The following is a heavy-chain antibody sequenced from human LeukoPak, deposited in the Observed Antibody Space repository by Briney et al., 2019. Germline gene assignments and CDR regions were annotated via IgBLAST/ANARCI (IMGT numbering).Heavy chain of an antibody. CDR2: IIPIFGTA. V-gene: IGHV1-69*01. D-gene: IGHD2-8*01. CDR3: ARTDCTNGVCYRYYYGMDV. J-gene: IGHJ6*02. Sequence: SVKVSCTASGGTFSSYAISWVRQAPGQGLEWMGGIIPIFGTANYAQKFQGRVTITADESTSTAYMELSSLRSEDTAVYYCARTDCTNGVCYRYYYGMDVWGQGTTVTVSS. CDR1: GGTFSSYA.